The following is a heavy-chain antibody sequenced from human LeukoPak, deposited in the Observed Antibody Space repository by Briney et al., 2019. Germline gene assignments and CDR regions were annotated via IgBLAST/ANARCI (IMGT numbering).Heavy chain of an antibody. CDR2: INPNSGGT. D-gene: IGHD1-26*01. J-gene: IGHJ5*02. V-gene: IGHV1-2*02. CDR1: GYTFTGYY. Sequence: GASVKVPCKASGYTFTGYYMHWVRQAPGQGLEWMGWINPNSGGTNYAQKFQGRVTMTRDTSISTVYMELSRLRSDDTAVYYCARDGGGSYYIGNWFDPWGQGTLVTVSS. CDR3: ARDGGGSYYIGNWFDP.